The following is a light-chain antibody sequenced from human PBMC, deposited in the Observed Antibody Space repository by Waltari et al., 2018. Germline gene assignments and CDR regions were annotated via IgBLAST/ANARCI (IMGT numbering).Light chain of an antibody. Sequence: EIVLTQSPGTLALSPVERATLSCRASQSVSSSYLAWYQQRPGQAPRPLIYGASSRATGIPDRFSGSGSGTDFTLTISRLEPEDFAVYYCQQYGSSPGFTFGPGTKVDIK. CDR2: GAS. V-gene: IGKV3-20*01. CDR1: QSVSSSY. CDR3: QQYGSSPGFT. J-gene: IGKJ3*01.